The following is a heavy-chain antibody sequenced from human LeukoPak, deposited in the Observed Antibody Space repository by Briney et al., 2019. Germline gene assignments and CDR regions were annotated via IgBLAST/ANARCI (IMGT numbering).Heavy chain of an antibody. V-gene: IGHV3-23*01. CDR3: AKCGYYYDYMDV. Sequence: GGSLRLSCAASGFTFSSYEMNWVRQAPGKGLEWVSSISGSGGSTYYADSVKGRFTISRDNSKNTLYLQMNSLRAEDTAVYYCAKCGYYYDYMDVWGKGTTVTVSS. CDR1: GFTFSSYE. D-gene: IGHD1-26*01. CDR2: ISGSGGST. J-gene: IGHJ6*03.